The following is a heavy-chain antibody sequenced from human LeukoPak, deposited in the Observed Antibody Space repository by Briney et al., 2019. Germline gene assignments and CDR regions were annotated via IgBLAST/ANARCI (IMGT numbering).Heavy chain of an antibody. CDR3: VRHLTYFDY. Sequence: GGSLRLSCAASGFAFSNYWLHWVRQAPGKGLEWVANIKQDGSEKYYVDSVEGRFSISRDNAKNSLYLQMNSLRAEDTAAYYCVRHLTYFDYWGQGTLVTVSS. J-gene: IGHJ4*02. CDR2: IKQDGSEK. CDR1: GFAFSNYW. V-gene: IGHV3-7*01. D-gene: IGHD4/OR15-4a*01.